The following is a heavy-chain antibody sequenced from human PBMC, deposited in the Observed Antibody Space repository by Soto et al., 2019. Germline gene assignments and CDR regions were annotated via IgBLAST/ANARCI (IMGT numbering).Heavy chain of an antibody. D-gene: IGHD1-26*01. J-gene: IGHJ6*02. V-gene: IGHV4-30-4*01. CDR2: IYYSGST. CDR3: ARAKWDRGAYYYYYGMDV. Sequence: QVQLQESGPGLVKPSQTLSLTCTVSGGSISSGDYYWSWIRQPPGKGLEWIGYIYYSGSTYYNPSLKSRVTISVDTSKNRFSLKLSSVTAADTAVYYCARAKWDRGAYYYYYGMDVWGQGTTVTVSS. CDR1: GGSISSGDYY.